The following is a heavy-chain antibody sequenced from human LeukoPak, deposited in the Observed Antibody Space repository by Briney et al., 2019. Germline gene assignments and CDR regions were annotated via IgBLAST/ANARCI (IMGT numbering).Heavy chain of an antibody. J-gene: IGHJ4*02. CDR2: IRSKANNYAT. D-gene: IGHD4-17*01. CDR3: TSPKRYGDDGNDY. CDR1: GFSFSGSA. Sequence: GGSLRLSCAASGFSFSGSAMHWVRQASGKGLEWIGRIRSKANNYATAYAASVNGRFTISRNDSKNTAYLQLNSLKTEGTAVYYCTSPKRYGDDGNDYWGQGTLVTVSS. V-gene: IGHV3-73*01.